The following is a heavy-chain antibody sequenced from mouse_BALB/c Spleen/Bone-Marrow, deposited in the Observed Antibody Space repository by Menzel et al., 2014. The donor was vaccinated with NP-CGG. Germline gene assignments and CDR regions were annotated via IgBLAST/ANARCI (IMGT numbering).Heavy chain of an antibody. D-gene: IGHD1-1*01. CDR2: IWAGGST. V-gene: IGHV2-9*02. J-gene: IGHJ4*01. CDR3: AREGRGYYGSSGATMDY. CDR1: GFSLTGYG. Sequence: QVQLQQSGPGLVAPSQSLSISCTVSGFSLTGYGVHWVRQPPGQGLEWLGAIWAGGSTNYNSALMSRLTISKDNSKSQVFLKMNSLQTDDTAMYYCAREGRGYYGSSGATMDYWGQGTKVTVSS.